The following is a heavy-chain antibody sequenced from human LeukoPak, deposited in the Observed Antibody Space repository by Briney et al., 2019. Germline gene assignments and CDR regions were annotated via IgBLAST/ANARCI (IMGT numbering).Heavy chain of an antibody. V-gene: IGHV4-34*01. CDR3: AREANYYDSSARAFDI. J-gene: IGHJ3*02. D-gene: IGHD3-22*01. Sequence: PSETLSLTCAVYGGSFSGYYWSWIRQSPGKGLEWIGEINHSGSSNYNPSLKSRVTVSIDKSKNQFSLKLNSVTAADTAVYYCAREANYYDSSARAFDIWGQGTMVTVSS. CDR2: INHSGSS. CDR1: GGSFSGYY.